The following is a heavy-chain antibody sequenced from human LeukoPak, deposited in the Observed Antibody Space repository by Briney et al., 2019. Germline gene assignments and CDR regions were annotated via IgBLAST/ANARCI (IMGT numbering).Heavy chain of an antibody. Sequence: PGGSLRLSCAASGFTFSSYGMDCVRQDPGKGLEWVAFIRYDGSNKYYADSVKGRFTISRDNSKNTLYLQMNSLRAEDTAVYYCAKRMDIVVVPAADFDYWGQGPLVTVSS. CDR2: IRYDGSNK. J-gene: IGHJ4*02. D-gene: IGHD2-2*03. CDR3: AKRMDIVVVPAADFDY. V-gene: IGHV3-30*02. CDR1: GFTFSSYG.